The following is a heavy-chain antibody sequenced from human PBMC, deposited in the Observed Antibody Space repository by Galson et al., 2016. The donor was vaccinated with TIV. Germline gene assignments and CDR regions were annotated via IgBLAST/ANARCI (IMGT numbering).Heavy chain of an antibody. CDR3: ARGVGTVMGQYYMDV. Sequence: SVKVSCKASGGTLSNYAISWVRQAPRQGLEWMGGTIPMFGTANYAQKFQGRVTITTDESTSTAYMELSSLKSEDTAVYYRARGVGTVMGQYYMDVWGEGTTVTVSS. CDR2: TIPMFGTA. D-gene: IGHD5-18*01. CDR1: GGTLSNYA. J-gene: IGHJ6*03. V-gene: IGHV1-69*05.